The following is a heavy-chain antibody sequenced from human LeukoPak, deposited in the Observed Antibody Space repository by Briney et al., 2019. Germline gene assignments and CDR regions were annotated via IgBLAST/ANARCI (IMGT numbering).Heavy chain of an antibody. V-gene: IGHV4-30-2*01. CDR3: ARGPETEGGGLDY. J-gene: IGHJ4*02. D-gene: IGHD3-16*01. CDR1: GGSISSGGYS. Sequence: SETLSLTCAVSGGSISSGGYSWSWIRQPPGKGLEWIGNIYHSGSTYYNPSLKSRVTISVDRSKNQFSLKLSSVTAADTAVYYCARGPETEGGGLDYWGQGTLVTVSS. CDR2: IYHSGST.